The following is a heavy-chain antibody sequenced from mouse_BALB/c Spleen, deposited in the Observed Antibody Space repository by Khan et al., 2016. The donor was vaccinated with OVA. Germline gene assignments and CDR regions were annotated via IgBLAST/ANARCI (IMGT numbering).Heavy chain of an antibody. CDR3: ARGDGYYEDAMDY. D-gene: IGHD2-3*01. CDR1: GFSLTSYG. J-gene: IGHJ4*01. V-gene: IGHV2-9*02. Sequence: QVQLKQSGPGLVAPSQSLSITCTVSGFSLTSYGIHWVRQPPGKGLEWLGVIWAGGSTNYNSALMSRLSISKDNSKSQVLLKMNSLQTDDTAMYYCARGDGYYEDAMDYGGQGTSVTVSS. CDR2: IWAGGST.